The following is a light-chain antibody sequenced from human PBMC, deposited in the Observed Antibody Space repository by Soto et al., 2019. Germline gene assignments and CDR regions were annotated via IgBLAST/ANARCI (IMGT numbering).Light chain of an antibody. J-gene: IGKJ1*01. Sequence: ILMSQSPSSLSASVGDRVTITCRASQDLDKWLAWYQQKPGKAPNLLIYKSSTLREGLPSRFSGFGTGTEYILTISDLQPDYFGTYYGQQYSSYWTFGQGTMVEIK. V-gene: IGKV1-5*03. CDR1: QDLDKW. CDR3: QQYSSYWT. CDR2: KSS.